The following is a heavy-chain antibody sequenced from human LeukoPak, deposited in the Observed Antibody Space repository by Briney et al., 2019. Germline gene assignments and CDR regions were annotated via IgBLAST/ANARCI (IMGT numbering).Heavy chain of an antibody. CDR2: IYPGDSDT. Sequence: GESLKISCKGSGYSFTSFWIGWVRQLPGKGLEWMGIIYPGDSDTTYSPSFQGQVTTAADKSISTAYLQWSSLKASDTDMYYCASGVVGTYYLDFWGQGTLVTVSS. D-gene: IGHD3-3*01. J-gene: IGHJ4*02. V-gene: IGHV5-51*01. CDR1: GYSFTSFW. CDR3: ASGVVGTYYLDF.